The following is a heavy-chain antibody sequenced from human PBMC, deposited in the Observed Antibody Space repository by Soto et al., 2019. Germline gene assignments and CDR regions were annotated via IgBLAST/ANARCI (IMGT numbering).Heavy chain of an antibody. D-gene: IGHD3-3*01. CDR1: GFTFSNYA. Sequence: EVQLLESGGGLVQPGGSLRLSCAASGFTFSNYAMSWVRQAPGKGLEWVSAISANSGSTYHADSVKGRFTISRDNSKNTLYLQMNSLRAEDTAVYYCAKDRGYDFWSGPPEYYYGMDVWGQGTTVTVSS. CDR2: ISANSGST. CDR3: AKDRGYDFWSGPPEYYYGMDV. V-gene: IGHV3-23*01. J-gene: IGHJ6*02.